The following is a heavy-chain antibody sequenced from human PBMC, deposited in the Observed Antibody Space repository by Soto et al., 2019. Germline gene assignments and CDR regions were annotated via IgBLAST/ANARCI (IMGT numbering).Heavy chain of an antibody. Sequence: EVQLLESGGGLVQPGGSLRLSCAASGFTLSSYAMSWVRQAPGKGLEWVSAISGSGGSTYYADSVKGRFTISRDNSKNTLYLQMNSLRAEDTAVYYCAKGRGASPAAGLDYWGQGTLVTVSS. CDR2: ISGSGGST. D-gene: IGHD6-13*01. V-gene: IGHV3-23*01. CDR1: GFTLSSYA. J-gene: IGHJ4*02. CDR3: AKGRGASPAAGLDY.